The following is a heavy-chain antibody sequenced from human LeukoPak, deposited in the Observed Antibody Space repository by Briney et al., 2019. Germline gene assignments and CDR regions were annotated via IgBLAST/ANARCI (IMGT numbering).Heavy chain of an antibody. Sequence: GGSLRLSCAASGFTFSSYAMNWVRQAQGKGLEWISYISSSSITTYYADSVKGRFTISRDNAKNSLYLQMNSLRAEDTALYYCAKDIIEGIAVAGPYDAFDIWGQGTMVTVSS. CDR2: ISSSSITT. CDR3: AKDIIEGIAVAGPYDAFDI. V-gene: IGHV3-48*04. D-gene: IGHD6-19*01. CDR1: GFTFSSYA. J-gene: IGHJ3*02.